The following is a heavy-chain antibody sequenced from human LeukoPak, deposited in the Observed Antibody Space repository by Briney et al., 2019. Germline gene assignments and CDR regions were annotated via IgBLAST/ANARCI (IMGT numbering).Heavy chain of an antibody. D-gene: IGHD5-18*01. J-gene: IGHJ4*02. CDR1: GFTFSDHY. Sequence: GGSLRLSCAASGFTFSDHYMDWVSQAPGKGLEWVGRTRDKVHSYTTEYAASVKGRFTISRDDSKNSLYLQMNSLKSEDTAVYYCARDQGDSYGVYYFDYWGQGTLVTVSS. CDR2: TRDKVHSYTT. V-gene: IGHV3-72*01. CDR3: ARDQGDSYGVYYFDY.